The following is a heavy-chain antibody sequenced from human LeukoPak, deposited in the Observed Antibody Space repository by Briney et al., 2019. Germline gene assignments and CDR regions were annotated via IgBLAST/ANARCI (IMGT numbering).Heavy chain of an antibody. CDR2: MSYSGST. Sequence: SETLSLTCTVSGGSISSSGYHWGWIRQPPGKGLECIGIMSYSGSTYYNPSLKSRVTMSVDTSKNHFSLKLSSVTAADTAVYYCARQIYYDRSGYFYFNWGQGTLVIVSS. CDR1: GGSISSSGYH. D-gene: IGHD3-22*01. J-gene: IGHJ4*02. V-gene: IGHV4-39*01. CDR3: ARQIYYDRSGYFYFN.